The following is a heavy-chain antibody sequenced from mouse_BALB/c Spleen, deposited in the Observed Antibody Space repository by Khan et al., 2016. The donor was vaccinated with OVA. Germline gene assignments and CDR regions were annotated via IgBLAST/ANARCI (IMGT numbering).Heavy chain of an antibody. CDR1: GFTFGTYT. CDR2: ISGGGST. V-gene: IGHV5-12-2*01. CDR3: AKSLYYYGSSHLFDY. D-gene: IGHD1-1*01. Sequence: EVKLVESGGGLVQPGGSLKLSCAASGFTFGTYTMSWVRQTPEKRLEWVAYISGGGSTYYLDTVKGRFTISRDNAKNTLYLQMSSLKSEDTAMYYCAKSLYYYGSSHLFDYWGQGTTLTVSS. J-gene: IGHJ2*01.